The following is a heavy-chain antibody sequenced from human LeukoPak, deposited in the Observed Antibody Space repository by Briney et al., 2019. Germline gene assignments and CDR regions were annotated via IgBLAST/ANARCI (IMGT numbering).Heavy chain of an antibody. D-gene: IGHD5-12*01. CDR3: WAIVTTIKLDF. CDR1: GGSISSSSYS. V-gene: IGHV4-39*01. Sequence: SETLSLTCTVSGGSISSSSYSWGWVRQPPGKGLEWIGSVSHSGSINYDPSLKNRVTISVDTSKNQFSLKLSSVTAADTAMYYCWAIVTTIKLDFWGQGTLVTVSS. J-gene: IGHJ4*02. CDR2: VSHSGSI.